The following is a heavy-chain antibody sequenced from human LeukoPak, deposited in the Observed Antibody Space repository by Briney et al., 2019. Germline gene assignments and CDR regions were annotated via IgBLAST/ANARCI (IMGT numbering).Heavy chain of an antibody. J-gene: IGHJ3*02. D-gene: IGHD3-10*01. CDR2: IYYSGST. Sequence: PSETLSLTCTVSGGSISSSSYYWGWIRQPPGKGLEWIGSIYYSGSTYYNPSLKSRVTISVDTSKNQFSLKLSSVTAADTAVYYCAREDYYGSGSYYAFDIWGQGTMVTVSS. CDR3: AREDYYGSGSYYAFDI. CDR1: GGSISSSSYY. V-gene: IGHV4-39*07.